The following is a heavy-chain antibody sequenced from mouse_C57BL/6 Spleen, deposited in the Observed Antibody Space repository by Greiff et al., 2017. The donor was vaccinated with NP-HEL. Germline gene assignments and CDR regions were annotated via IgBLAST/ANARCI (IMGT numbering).Heavy chain of an antibody. CDR3: ARAKDGYYDAMDY. D-gene: IGHD2-3*01. CDR1: GYTFTSYW. Sequence: QVQLQQPGAELVKPGASVKLSCKASGYTFTSYWMHWVKQRPGQGLEWIGMIHPNSGSTNYNEKFKSKATLTVDKSSSTAYMQLSSLTSEDSAVCYCARAKDGYYDAMDYWGQGTSVTVSS. V-gene: IGHV1-64*01. J-gene: IGHJ4*01. CDR2: IHPNSGST.